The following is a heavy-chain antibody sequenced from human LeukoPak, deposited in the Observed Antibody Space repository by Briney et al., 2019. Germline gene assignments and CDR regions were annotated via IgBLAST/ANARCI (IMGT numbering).Heavy chain of an antibody. J-gene: IGHJ6*01. Sequence: PGGSLTLSCAASGFTFRNYGMHWLRQAPGKGLEWVADISYDESDKNYADSVKGRFTISRDNSKNTLYLQMNSLRPEESAVYYWANGVVGATNAAYYGMDAWGQGATVSVSS. CDR3: ANGVVGATNAAYYGMDA. V-gene: IGHV3-30*18. D-gene: IGHD2-15*01. CDR2: ISYDESDK. CDR1: GFTFRNYG.